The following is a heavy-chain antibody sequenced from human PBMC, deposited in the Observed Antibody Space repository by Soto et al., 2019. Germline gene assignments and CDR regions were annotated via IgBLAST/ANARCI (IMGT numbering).Heavy chain of an antibody. Sequence: PGGSLRLSCAASGFSFSISTMHWVRQAPGKGPGLVALSSYDGDNKYYTDSARGRFTVSRDNFKNTLFLQMDSLRPEDTAVYYCVEKIMGYAANSDAMDVWGQGTTVTVSS. J-gene: IGHJ6*02. D-gene: IGHD2-8*01. V-gene: IGHV3-30*04. CDR1: GFSFSIST. CDR2: SSYDGDNK. CDR3: VEKIMGYAANSDAMDV.